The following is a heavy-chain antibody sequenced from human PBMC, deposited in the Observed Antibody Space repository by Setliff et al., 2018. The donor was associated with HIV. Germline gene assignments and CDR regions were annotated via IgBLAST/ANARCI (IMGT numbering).Heavy chain of an antibody. Sequence: LSLTCIVSGGSISSGTYYWGWIRQPPGKGLEYIGSAFYSDNTYYKPSLKNRVTISVDTSKNQFSLKLTSVTAADAAVYYCVRELLGSGGTVPEVNFFDSWGQGTLVTVSS. J-gene: IGHJ5*01. V-gene: IGHV4-39*07. CDR2: AFYSDNT. D-gene: IGHD1-26*01. CDR3: VRELLGSGGTVPEVNFFDS. CDR1: GGSISSGTYY.